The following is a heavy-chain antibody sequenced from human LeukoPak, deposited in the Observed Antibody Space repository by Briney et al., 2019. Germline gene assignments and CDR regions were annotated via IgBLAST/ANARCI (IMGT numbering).Heavy chain of an antibody. CDR1: GGSISSYY. J-gene: IGHJ6*02. CDR3: ARGIADDYYYYYGMDV. D-gene: IGHD6-13*01. CDR2: IYHSGST. V-gene: IGHV4-4*07. Sequence: SSETLSLTCTVSGGSISSYYWSWIRQPAGKGLEWIGSIYHSGSTYYNPSLKSRVTISVDTSKNQFSLKLSSVTAADTAVYYCARGIADDYYYYYGMDVWGQGTTVTVSS.